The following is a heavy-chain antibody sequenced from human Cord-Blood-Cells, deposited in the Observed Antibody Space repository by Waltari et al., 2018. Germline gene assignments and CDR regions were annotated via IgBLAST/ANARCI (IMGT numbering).Heavy chain of an antibody. CDR1: GGTFSSYA. CDR2: IIPIFRTA. Sequence: QVQLVQSGAEVKKPGSSVKVSCKASGGTFSSYAISWVRQAPGQGLGWMGGIIPIFRTASSAQKFQGRVTITADESTSTAYMELSSLRSEETAVYYCAMGDIVATFDYWGQGTLVTVSS. V-gene: IGHV1-69*01. D-gene: IGHD5-12*01. J-gene: IGHJ4*02. CDR3: AMGDIVATFDY.